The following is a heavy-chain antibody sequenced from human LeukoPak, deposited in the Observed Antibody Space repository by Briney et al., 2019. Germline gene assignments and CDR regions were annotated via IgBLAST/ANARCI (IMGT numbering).Heavy chain of an antibody. J-gene: IGHJ4*02. Sequence: PSETLSLTCTVSGGSISSYYWNWIRQPAGKGLEWIGRIYTSGSTNYNPSLKSRVTMSVDTSKNQFSLKLSSVTAADTAVYYCAREPIYGDFKDFDYWGQGTLVTVSS. D-gene: IGHD4-17*01. CDR3: AREPIYGDFKDFDY. CDR1: GGSISSYY. CDR2: IYTSGST. V-gene: IGHV4-4*07.